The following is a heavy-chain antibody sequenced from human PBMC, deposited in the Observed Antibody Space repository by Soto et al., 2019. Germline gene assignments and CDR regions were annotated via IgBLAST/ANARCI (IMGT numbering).Heavy chain of an antibody. V-gene: IGHV1-18*01. CDR2: ISAYNGNT. CDR1: GYTFTSYG. CDR3: ASHYYGSGSYYPFDY. Sequence: QVQLVQSGAEVKKPGASVKVSCKASGYTFTSYGISCVRQAPGQGLEWMGWISAYNGNTNYAQKLQGRVTMTTDTSTSTAYMELRSLRSDDTAVYYCASHYYGSGSYYPFDYWGQGTLVTVSS. J-gene: IGHJ4*02. D-gene: IGHD3-10*01.